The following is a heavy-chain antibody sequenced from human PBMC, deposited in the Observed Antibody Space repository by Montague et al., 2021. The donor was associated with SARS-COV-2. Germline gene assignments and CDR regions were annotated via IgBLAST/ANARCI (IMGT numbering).Heavy chain of an antibody. Sequence: SETRSLTCAVYGGSFSGYHWSWSRQPPGKGLEWIGESNHSGSTNYNPSLKSRGTISVDTSKNQFSLKLSSVTAADTAVYYCARGGRQWLVIDQRYDFDYWGQGTMVTVSS. CDR2: SNHSGST. CDR1: GGSFSGYH. V-gene: IGHV4-34*01. CDR3: ARGGRQWLVIDQRYDFDY. D-gene: IGHD6-19*01. J-gene: IGHJ4*01.